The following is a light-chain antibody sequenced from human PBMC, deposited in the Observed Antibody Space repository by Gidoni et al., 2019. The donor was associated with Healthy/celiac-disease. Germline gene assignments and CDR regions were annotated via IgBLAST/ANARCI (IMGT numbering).Light chain of an antibody. V-gene: IGKV1-39*01. CDR2: AAS. CDR3: QQSYSIPWT. Sequence: DIQMTQSPSSLSASVGDRVTITCRASQSISSYLNWYQQKPGKAPKLLIYAASTLQSGVPSRFSGSGSGTDFTLIISSLQPEDFAAYYCQQSYSIPWTFXQXTKVXIK. CDR1: QSISSY. J-gene: IGKJ1*01.